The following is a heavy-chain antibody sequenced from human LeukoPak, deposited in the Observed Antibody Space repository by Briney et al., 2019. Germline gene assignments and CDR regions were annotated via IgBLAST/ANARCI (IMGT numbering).Heavy chain of an antibody. V-gene: IGHV3-7*01. CDR1: GFTFSEYW. J-gene: IGHJ5*02. CDR3: TKYRA. CDR2: IKGDGSEK. D-gene: IGHD2-2*02. Sequence: GGSLRLSCAGSGFTFSEYWMSWVRQAPGKGLEWVANIKGDGSEKYHVDSVKGRFTISRDNAKNSLYLQMNSLRAEDTAKYYYTKYRAWGQGNLLSVSS.